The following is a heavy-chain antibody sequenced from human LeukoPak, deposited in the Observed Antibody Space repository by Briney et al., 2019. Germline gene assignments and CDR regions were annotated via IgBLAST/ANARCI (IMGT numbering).Heavy chain of an antibody. J-gene: IGHJ1*01. CDR1: GFTFSTYW. CDR3: ARAPSEIGGYYPEYFRH. Sequence: GGSLRLSCAASGFTFSTYWMHWVRHAPGKGLVWVSRIKSDGSTNYADSMKGRFTISRDNAKNTVSLQMNSLRAEDTGVYYCARAPSEIGGYYPEYFRHWGQGTLVTVSS. D-gene: IGHD3-22*01. CDR2: IKSDGST. V-gene: IGHV3-74*01.